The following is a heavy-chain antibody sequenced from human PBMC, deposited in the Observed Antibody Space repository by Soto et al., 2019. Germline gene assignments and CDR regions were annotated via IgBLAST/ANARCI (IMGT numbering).Heavy chain of an antibody. D-gene: IGHD3-22*01. Sequence: QVQLVESGGGVVQPGRSLRLSCAASGFTFSSYGMHWVRPAPGKGLEWVAVIWYDGSNKYYADSVKGRFTISRDNSKNTLYLQMNSLRAEDTAVYYCAVDYYDSNFDLWGRGTLVTVSS. CDR1: GFTFSSYG. CDR3: AVDYYDSNFDL. V-gene: IGHV3-33*01. CDR2: IWYDGSNK. J-gene: IGHJ2*01.